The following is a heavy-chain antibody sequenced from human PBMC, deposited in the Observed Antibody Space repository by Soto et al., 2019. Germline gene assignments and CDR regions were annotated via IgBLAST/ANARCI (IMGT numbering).Heavy chain of an antibody. CDR2: ISGSGGST. Sequence: EVRLLESGGGLVQPGGSLRLSCAASGFTFSSYAMSWVRQAPGKGLEWVSAISGSGGSTYYADSVKGRFTISRDNSKNTLYLQMNSLRAEDTAVYYCAKSSRGYSGYSHGDYWGQGTLVTVSS. CDR3: AKSSRGYSGYSHGDY. CDR1: GFTFSSYA. V-gene: IGHV3-23*01. D-gene: IGHD5-12*01. J-gene: IGHJ4*02.